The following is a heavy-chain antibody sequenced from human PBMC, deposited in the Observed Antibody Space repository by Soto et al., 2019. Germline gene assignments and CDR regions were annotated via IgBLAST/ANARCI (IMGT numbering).Heavy chain of an antibody. CDR2: ISAYNGNT. CDR3: ARSRTPYYMDA. CDR1: GYTFTSYG. V-gene: IGHV1-18*01. Sequence: ASVKVSCKASGYTFTSYGISWVRQAPGQGLEWMGWISAYNGNTNYAQKLQGRVTITRDTSASTAYMELSSLRSEDTAVYYCARSRTPYYMDAWGKGTTVTVSS. D-gene: IGHD2-15*01. J-gene: IGHJ6*03.